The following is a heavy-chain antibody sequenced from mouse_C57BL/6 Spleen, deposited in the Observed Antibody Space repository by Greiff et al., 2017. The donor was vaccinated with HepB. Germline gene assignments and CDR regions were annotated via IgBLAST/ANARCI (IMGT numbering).Heavy chain of an antibody. Sequence: EVQLVESGGGLVKPGGSLKLSCAASGFTFSDYGMHWVRQAPGKGLEWVAYISSGSSTIYYADTVKGRFTISRDNAKNTLFLQMTSLRAEDAAVYYCARGVWDGWDFDVWGTGTTVTVAS. CDR3: ARGVWDGWDFDV. V-gene: IGHV5-17*01. CDR2: ISSGSSTI. J-gene: IGHJ1*03. CDR1: GFTFSDYG. D-gene: IGHD4-1*01.